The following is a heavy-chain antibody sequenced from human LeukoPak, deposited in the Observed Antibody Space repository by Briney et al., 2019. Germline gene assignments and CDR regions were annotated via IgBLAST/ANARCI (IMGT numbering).Heavy chain of an antibody. J-gene: IGHJ3*02. V-gene: IGHV1-2*02. D-gene: IGHD3-3*01. Sequence: ASVKVSCKASAYTFTGYYMHWVRQAPGQGLVWMGWINPNSGGTNYAQKFQGRVTMTRDTSISTAYMELSRLRSDDTAVYYCARISGTESYYDFWSGSTAARRGAFDIWGQGTMVTVSS. CDR3: ARISGTESYYDFWSGSTAARRGAFDI. CDR2: INPNSGGT. CDR1: AYTFTGYY.